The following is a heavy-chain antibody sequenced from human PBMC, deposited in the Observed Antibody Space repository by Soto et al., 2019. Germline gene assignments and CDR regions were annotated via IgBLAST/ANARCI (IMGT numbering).Heavy chain of an antibody. CDR2: IIPNFGTA. J-gene: IGHJ6*02. CDR1: GGTFSSHA. D-gene: IGHD6-19*01. Sequence: SVKVSCKAFGGTFSSHAITWVRQAPGEGLEWMGGIIPNFGTANYAQKFQGRVTITADESTSTVYMELSSLRPDDTAVYYCVVGGQWLATYFYGMDVWGQGTTVTVSS. V-gene: IGHV1-69*13. CDR3: VVGGQWLATYFYGMDV.